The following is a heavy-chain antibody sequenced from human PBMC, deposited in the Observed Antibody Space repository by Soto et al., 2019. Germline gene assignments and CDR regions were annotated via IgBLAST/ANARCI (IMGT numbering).Heavy chain of an antibody. CDR1: GGTFSSYA. CDR3: ARDLHYDSSGYYGAFDI. V-gene: IGHV1-69*13. D-gene: IGHD3-22*01. J-gene: IGHJ3*02. CDR2: IIPIFGTA. Sequence: SVKVSCKASGGTFSSYAISWVRQAPGQGLEWMGGIIPIFGTANYAQKFQGRVTITADESTSTAYMELSSLRSEDTAVYYCARDLHYDSSGYYGAFDIWGQGTMVTVSS.